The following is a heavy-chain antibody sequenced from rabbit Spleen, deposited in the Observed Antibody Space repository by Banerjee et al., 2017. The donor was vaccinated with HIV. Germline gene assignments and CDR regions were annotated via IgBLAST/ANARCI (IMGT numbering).Heavy chain of an antibody. CDR1: GIDFSTYG. Sequence: QSLEESGGALVKPEGSLTLTCTASGIDFSTYGITWVRQAPGKGLEYIGLISTTGVAYYSSWAKGRFTISKTSSTTVDLQMTSLTAADTATYFCARGSPTWLDIWGPGTLVTVS. D-gene: IGHD3-1*01. V-gene: IGHV1S44*01. CDR3: ARGSPTWLDI. CDR2: ISTTGVA. J-gene: IGHJ3*01.